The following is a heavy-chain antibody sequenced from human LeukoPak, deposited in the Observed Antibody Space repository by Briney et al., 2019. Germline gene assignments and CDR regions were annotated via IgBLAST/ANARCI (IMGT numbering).Heavy chain of an antibody. CDR2: ISTSGTAV. V-gene: IGHV3-11*04. J-gene: IGHJ4*02. D-gene: IGHD5-12*01. CDR1: GFAFSDYY. Sequence: GGSLRLSCAASGFAFSDYYMSWIRQAPGKGLEWVSYISTSGTAVYYADSVKGRFTISRDNAKNSLYLQMNSLRVEDTAVYYCAKSPGGYSGPFGDWGQGTLVTVSS. CDR3: AKSPGGYSGPFGD.